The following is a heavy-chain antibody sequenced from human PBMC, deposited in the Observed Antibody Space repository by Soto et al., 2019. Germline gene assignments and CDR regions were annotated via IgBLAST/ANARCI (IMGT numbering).Heavy chain of an antibody. D-gene: IGHD1-20*01. V-gene: IGHV1-2*02. CDR1: GYTFTGYY. Sequence: QVQLVQSGAEVKKPGASVKVSCKASGYTFTGYYMHWVRQAPGQGLEWMGWINPNSGGTNYAQKFQGGVTMTRDTPISTAYMELSRLRSDDTAVYYCASMVGGYNWTDYFDLWGRGTLVTVSS. CDR2: INPNSGGT. CDR3: ASMVGGYNWTDYFDL. J-gene: IGHJ2*01.